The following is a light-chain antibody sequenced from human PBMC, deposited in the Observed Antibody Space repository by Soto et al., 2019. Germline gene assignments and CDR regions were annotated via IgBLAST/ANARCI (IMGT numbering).Light chain of an antibody. J-gene: IGKJ1*01. Sequence: DIQMTQSPSSVSASVGDRVTITCRASQSISSWLAWYQQKPGKAPKLLIYDASSLESGVPSRFSGSGSATEFTLTISSLQPEEFATYDCQQYNNYWTGGQGTTGAIK. CDR2: DAS. CDR1: QSISSW. V-gene: IGKV1-5*01. CDR3: QQYNNYWT.